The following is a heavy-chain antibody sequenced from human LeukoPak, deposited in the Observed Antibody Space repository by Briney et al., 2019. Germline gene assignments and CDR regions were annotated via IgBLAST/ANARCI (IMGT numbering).Heavy chain of an antibody. Sequence: GVSQRLSCAASGYTFSHYYMSWIRQAPGKGLEWVSYISSSCSTIYYADSVKRGFPISRHNPKNSLYLQMNSRRAEDTAVYFCARGAAAAGIYYFYMDVWGKGPTVTISS. D-gene: IGHD6-13*01. CDR1: GYTFSHYY. J-gene: IGHJ6*03. CDR2: ISSSCSTI. CDR3: ARGAAAAGIYYFYMDV. V-gene: IGHV3-11*04.